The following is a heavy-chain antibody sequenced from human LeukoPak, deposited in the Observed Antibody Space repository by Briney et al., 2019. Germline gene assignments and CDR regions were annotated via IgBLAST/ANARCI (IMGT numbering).Heavy chain of an antibody. Sequence: ASVTVSCKASGYTSTSYGISWVRQAPGQGFEWMGGIIPIFGTANYAQKFQGRVTITADESTSTAYMELSSLRSEDTAVYYCARAETYYDFWSGYGTKYYFDYWGQGTLVTVSS. D-gene: IGHD3-3*01. CDR1: GYTSTSYG. CDR3: ARAETYYDFWSGYGTKYYFDY. CDR2: IIPIFGTA. J-gene: IGHJ4*02. V-gene: IGHV1-69*13.